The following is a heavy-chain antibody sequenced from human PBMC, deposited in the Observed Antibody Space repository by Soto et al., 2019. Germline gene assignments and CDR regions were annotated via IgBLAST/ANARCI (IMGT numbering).Heavy chain of an antibody. CDR1: GGTFSSYA. Sequence: SVKVSCKASGGTFSSYAISWVRQAPGQGLEWMGGIIPIFGTANYAQKFQGRVTITADESTSTAYMELSSLRSEDTAVYYCARSPSGDYWFDPWGQGTLVPVSS. J-gene: IGHJ5*02. CDR3: ARSPSGDYWFDP. V-gene: IGHV1-69*13. D-gene: IGHD4-17*01. CDR2: IIPIFGTA.